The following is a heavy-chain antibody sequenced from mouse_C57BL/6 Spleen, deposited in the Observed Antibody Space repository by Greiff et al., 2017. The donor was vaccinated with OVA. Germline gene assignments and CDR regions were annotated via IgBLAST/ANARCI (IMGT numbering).Heavy chain of an antibody. J-gene: IGHJ4*01. Sequence: VQLQQSGAELMKPGASVKLSCKATGYTFTGYWIEWVKQRPGHGLEWIGEILPGSGSTNYNEKFKGKATFTADTSSNTAYMQLSSLTTEYSAIYYCARGDYYGSSPHYYAMDYWGQGTSVTVSS. V-gene: IGHV1-9*01. CDR3: ARGDYYGSSPHYYAMDY. CDR2: ILPGSGST. D-gene: IGHD1-1*01. CDR1: GYTFTGYW.